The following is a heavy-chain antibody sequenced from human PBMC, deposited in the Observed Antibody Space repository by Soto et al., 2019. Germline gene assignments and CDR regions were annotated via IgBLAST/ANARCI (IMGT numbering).Heavy chain of an antibody. CDR3: ARRLDD. J-gene: IGHJ4*02. V-gene: IGHV4-34*01. Sequence: QVQLQQWGAGLLKPSETLSHTCTVYGGSFSGYYWSWIRQPPGKVLEWIGDINHNGDTNYNPSLKSRVTISVDTSKNQFSLKLNSVTAADTAVYYCARRLDDWGQGILVTVSS. CDR1: GGSFSGYY. CDR2: INHNGDT.